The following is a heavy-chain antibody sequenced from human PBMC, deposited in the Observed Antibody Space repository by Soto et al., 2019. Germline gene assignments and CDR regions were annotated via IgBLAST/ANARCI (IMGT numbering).Heavy chain of an antibody. D-gene: IGHD3-16*01. CDR3: ARWGTTGGFDL. Sequence: QLQLVESGGGVVQLGTSLRLSCAASGFRFKSFVMHWVRQAPGKGLEWVAFSSYDGSNKDYGDSVKGRFTVSRDNSQNTLHLQMDFLRPEDTALYYCARWGTTGGFDLWGQGTLVSVSS. V-gene: IGHV3-30*19. CDR1: GFRFKSFV. J-gene: IGHJ4*02. CDR2: SSYDGSNK.